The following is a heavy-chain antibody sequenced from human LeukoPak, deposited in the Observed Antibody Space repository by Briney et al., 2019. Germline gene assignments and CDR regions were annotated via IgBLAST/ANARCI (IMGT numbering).Heavy chain of an antibody. V-gene: IGHV4-38-2*02. CDR3: ATSWFGELEHYYYYYMDV. Sequence: ASETLSLTCTVSGYSISSGYYWGWIRQPPGKGLEWIGSIYHSGSTYYNPSLKSRVTISVDTSKNQFSLKLSSVTAADTAVYYCATSWFGELEHYYYYYMDVWGKGTTVTVSS. CDR2: IYHSGST. CDR1: GYSISSGYY. J-gene: IGHJ6*03. D-gene: IGHD3-10*01.